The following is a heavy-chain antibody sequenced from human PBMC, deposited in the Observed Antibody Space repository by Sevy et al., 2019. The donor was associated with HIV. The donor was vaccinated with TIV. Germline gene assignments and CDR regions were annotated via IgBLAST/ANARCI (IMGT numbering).Heavy chain of an antibody. J-gene: IGHJ4*02. V-gene: IGHV3-48*03. CDR1: KFTFVNYE. D-gene: IGHD2-21*02. CDR3: AGGVVTGITFDN. CDR2: ISRNGHLI. Sequence: GGSLRLSCAASKFTFVNYEMNWVRQAPGKGLEWLSYISRNGHLIYYADSVKGRFTISRDNAKNSLYLQMNSLRAEDTAFYYCAGGVVTGITFDNWGQGTLVTVSS.